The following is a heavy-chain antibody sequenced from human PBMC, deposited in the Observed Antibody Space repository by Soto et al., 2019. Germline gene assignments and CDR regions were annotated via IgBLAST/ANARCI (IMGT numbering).Heavy chain of an antibody. CDR1: GGSISSGTSY. CDR3: AALAYTPAAEDY. D-gene: IGHD2-15*01. Sequence: QVQLQESGPGLVKPSQTLSLTCTVSGGSISSGTSYWSWIRQPPGKGLEWIGYIYYSGSTYYNPSLRSRVAIPVDPSKNQFSLKLGSLTAAATAVYFCAALAYTPAAEDYWGQGTLVPVSS. V-gene: IGHV4-30-4*01. CDR2: IYYSGST. J-gene: IGHJ4*02.